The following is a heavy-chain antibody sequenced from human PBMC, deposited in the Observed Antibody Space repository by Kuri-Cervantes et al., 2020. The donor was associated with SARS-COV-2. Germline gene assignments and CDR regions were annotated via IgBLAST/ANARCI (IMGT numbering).Heavy chain of an antibody. CDR3: AREGNCGGDCYPLDY. Sequence: GESLKISCAASGFTFSSYSMNWVRQAPGKGLEWVSSISSSSSYIYYADSVKGRFTISRDNAKNSLYLQMNSLRAEDTAVYYCAREGNCGGDCYPLDYWGQGTLVTGSS. V-gene: IGHV3-21*01. J-gene: IGHJ4*02. CDR2: ISSSSSYI. CDR1: GFTFSSYS. D-gene: IGHD2-21*02.